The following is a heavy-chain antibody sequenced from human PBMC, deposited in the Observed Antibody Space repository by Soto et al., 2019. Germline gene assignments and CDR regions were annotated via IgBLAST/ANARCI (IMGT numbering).Heavy chain of an antibody. Sequence: GESLKISCRTSGYRFTPYWIAWVRQMPGKGLEWMGIIFPSDSDTRYSPSFQGQVTISADRSTSTVFLQWASLKASDTAVYFCARKDKSGYFNWFDPWGQGTLVTVSS. CDR1: GYRFTPYW. CDR2: IFPSDSDT. CDR3: ARKDKSGYFNWFDP. V-gene: IGHV5-51*03. J-gene: IGHJ5*02. D-gene: IGHD3-22*01.